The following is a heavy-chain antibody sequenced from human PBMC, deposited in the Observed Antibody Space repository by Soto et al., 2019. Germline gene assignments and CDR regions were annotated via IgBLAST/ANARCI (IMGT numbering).Heavy chain of an antibody. CDR1: GYTLTELS. CDR3: ATDLLQPMVRGVDAFDI. Sequence: ASVKVSCKVSGYTLTELSMHWVRQAPGKGLEWMGGFDPEDGETIYAQKFQGRVTMTEDTSTDTAYMELSSLRSEDTAVYYCATDLLQPMVRGVDAFDIWGQGTMVTVSS. V-gene: IGHV1-24*01. J-gene: IGHJ3*02. CDR2: FDPEDGET. D-gene: IGHD3-10*01.